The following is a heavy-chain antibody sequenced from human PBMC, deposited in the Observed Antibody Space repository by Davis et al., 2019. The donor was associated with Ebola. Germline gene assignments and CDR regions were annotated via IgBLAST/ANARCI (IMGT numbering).Heavy chain of an antibody. CDR3: AKDPGSYYDFWSGYGVYFDY. CDR2: ISGSGGST. D-gene: IGHD3-3*01. V-gene: IGHV3-23*01. CDR1: GFTFSSYA. Sequence: GASLKISCAASGFTFSSYAMSWVRQAPGKGLEWVSAISGSGGSTYYADSVKGRFTISRDNSKNTLYLQMNSLRAEDTAVYYCAKDPGSYYDFWSGYGVYFDYWGQGTLVTVSS. J-gene: IGHJ4*02.